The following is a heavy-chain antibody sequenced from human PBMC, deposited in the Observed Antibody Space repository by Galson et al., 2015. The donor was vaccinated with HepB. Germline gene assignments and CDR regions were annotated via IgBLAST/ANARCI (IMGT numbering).Heavy chain of an antibody. Sequence: SLRLSCAASGFTFSSYSMNWVRQAPGKGLEWVSYISSSSSTIYYADSVKGRFTISRDNAKNSLYLQMNSLRDEDTAVYYCARDRRYYDFWSGYPPLGMDVWGRGTTVTVSS. D-gene: IGHD3-3*01. V-gene: IGHV3-48*02. J-gene: IGHJ6*02. CDR3: ARDRRYYDFWSGYPPLGMDV. CDR1: GFTFSSYS. CDR2: ISSSSSTI.